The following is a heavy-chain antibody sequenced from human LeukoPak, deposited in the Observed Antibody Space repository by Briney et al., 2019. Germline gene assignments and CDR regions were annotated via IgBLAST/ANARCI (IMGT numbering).Heavy chain of an antibody. D-gene: IGHD5-24*01. Sequence: GGSLRLSCAASGFTLSDHYMDWVRQAPGKGLQWVGRTRDKANSYSTEYAASVKGRFTISRDDSKNSLYLQMNVLKTDDTAVYYCARGGFYKPFDYWGQGTLVTVSS. V-gene: IGHV3-72*01. CDR2: TRDKANSYST. J-gene: IGHJ4*02. CDR3: ARGGFYKPFDY. CDR1: GFTLSDHY.